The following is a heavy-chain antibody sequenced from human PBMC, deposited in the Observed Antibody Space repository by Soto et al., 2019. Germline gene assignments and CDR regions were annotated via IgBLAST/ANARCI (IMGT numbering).Heavy chain of an antibody. D-gene: IGHD2-2*01. CDR2: INTDNGNT. J-gene: IGHJ6*02. CDR1: GYTFTNSG. CDR3: ARVGLGVEYCSSTSCRPGMDV. Sequence: ASVKVSCKASGYTFTNSGIIWVRQAPGQGLEWLGWINTDNGNTNYAQHLQGRVTLTTDTSTSTAYMDLRSLRSDDTAVYYCARVGLGVEYCSSTSCRPGMDVWGQ. V-gene: IGHV1-18*01.